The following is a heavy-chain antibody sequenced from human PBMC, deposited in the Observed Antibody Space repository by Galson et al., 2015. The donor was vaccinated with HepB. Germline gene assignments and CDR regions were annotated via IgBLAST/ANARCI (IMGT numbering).Heavy chain of an antibody. V-gene: IGHV3-74*01. D-gene: IGHD3-16*02. CDR1: GFTFSTYW. CDR3: GRASYRGAADI. CDR2: IDTDGNTV. J-gene: IGHJ3*02. Sequence: SLRLSCAASGFTFSTYWMVWVRQAPGKGLVWVSDIDTDGNTVRYAASVKGRFTISRDNAKNTLHLHMNSLRVEDTAVYYCGRASYRGAADIWGQGTMVTVSS.